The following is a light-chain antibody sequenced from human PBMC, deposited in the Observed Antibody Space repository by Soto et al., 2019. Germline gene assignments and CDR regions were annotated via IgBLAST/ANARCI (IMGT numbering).Light chain of an antibody. Sequence: QSALTQPASVSGSPEQSITISCTGTSSDIGAYNFVSWYQQHPGKAPKLMIYGVSNRPSGVSQRFSASKSGNTASLIISGLQAEDESDYYCSSYTTSNTWVFGGGTKLTVL. CDR2: GVS. V-gene: IGLV2-14*03. CDR1: SSDIGAYNF. J-gene: IGLJ3*02. CDR3: SSYTTSNTWV.